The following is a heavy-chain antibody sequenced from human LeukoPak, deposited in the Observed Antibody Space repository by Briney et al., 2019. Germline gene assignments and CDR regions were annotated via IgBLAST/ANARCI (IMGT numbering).Heavy chain of an antibody. Sequence: GASVKVSCKASGYTFTSYYMHWVRQAPGQGLEWMGIINPSGGSTSYAQEFQGRVTMTRDTSTSTVYMELSSLRSEDTAVYYCARAGRVVVITYYFDHWGQGTLVTVSS. D-gene: IGHD3-22*01. CDR1: GYTFTSYY. J-gene: IGHJ4*02. CDR2: INPSGGST. CDR3: ARAGRVVVITYYFDH. V-gene: IGHV1-46*01.